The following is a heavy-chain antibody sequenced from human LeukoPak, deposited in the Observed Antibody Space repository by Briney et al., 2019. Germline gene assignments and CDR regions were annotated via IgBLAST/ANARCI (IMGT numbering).Heavy chain of an antibody. CDR1: GFTFDDYA. D-gene: IGHD3-9*01. CDR2: ISWNSGSI. Sequence: GGSLRLSCAASGFTFDDYAMHWVRQAPGKGLEWVSGISWNSGSIGYADSVEGRFTISRDNAKNSLYLQMNSLRAEDTALYYCAKDNDILTGPPGSFDYWGQGTLVTVSS. J-gene: IGHJ4*02. V-gene: IGHV3-9*01. CDR3: AKDNDILTGPPGSFDY.